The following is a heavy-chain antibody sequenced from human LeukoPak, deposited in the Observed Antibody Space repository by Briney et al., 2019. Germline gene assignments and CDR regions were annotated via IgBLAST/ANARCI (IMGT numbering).Heavy chain of an antibody. D-gene: IGHD1-26*01. V-gene: IGHV4-59*08. CDR1: GGSISSYY. J-gene: IGHJ5*02. Sequence: SETLSLTCTVSGGSISSYYWSWIRQPPGKGLEWIGYIYYSGSTYYNPSLKSRVTISVDTSKNQFSLKLSSVTAADTAVYYCARGLLGPWGQGTLVTVSS. CDR2: IYYSGST. CDR3: ARGLLGP.